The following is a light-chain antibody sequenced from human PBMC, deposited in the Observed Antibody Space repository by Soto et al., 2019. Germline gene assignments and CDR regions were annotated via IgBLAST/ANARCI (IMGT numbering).Light chain of an antibody. Sequence: IVLPHFPGTLPLFPGARATLSCRASQSVSSSYLAWYQQKPGQAPKLLIYGASSRATGIPDRFSGSGSGTDFTLTISRLEPEDLAVYYCQQYGSSPETFGQGTKVDIK. CDR1: QSVSSSY. CDR3: QQYGSSPET. V-gene: IGKV3-20*01. J-gene: IGKJ1*01. CDR2: GAS.